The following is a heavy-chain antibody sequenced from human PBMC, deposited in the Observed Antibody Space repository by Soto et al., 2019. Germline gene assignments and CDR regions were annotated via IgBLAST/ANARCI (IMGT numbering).Heavy chain of an antibody. CDR2: IKEDGSEK. CDR3: ARLRKGRFCDY. J-gene: IGHJ4*02. CDR1: EFPFSNFW. Sequence: EVQLVESGGGLVQPGGSLRLSCAAFEFPFSNFWMTWVRQAPGKGLEWVANIKEDGSEKYYADSVKGRFTISRDSAKNSVFLQMDSLRAEHTALYYGARLRKGRFCDYWGQGYLVTVST. D-gene: IGHD3-3*01. V-gene: IGHV3-7*03.